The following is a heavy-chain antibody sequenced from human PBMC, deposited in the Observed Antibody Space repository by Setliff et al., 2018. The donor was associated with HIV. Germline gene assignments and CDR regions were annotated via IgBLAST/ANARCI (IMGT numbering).Heavy chain of an antibody. CDR1: GYSFTDYY. Sequence: ASVKVSCKASGYSFTDYYIHWVRQAPGQGLEWMGWINPKIDGTNYAQKFQGWITMTRDTSISTAYMELSRLRSDDTAVYYCARGMDYYDTSGYYQYYFDYWGQGTLVTVSS. J-gene: IGHJ4*02. CDR2: INPKIDGT. CDR3: ARGMDYYDTSGYYQYYFDY. D-gene: IGHD3-22*01. V-gene: IGHV1-2*04.